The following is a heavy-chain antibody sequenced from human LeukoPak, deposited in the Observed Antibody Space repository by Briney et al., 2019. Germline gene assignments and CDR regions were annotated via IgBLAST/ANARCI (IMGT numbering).Heavy chain of an antibody. D-gene: IGHD3-22*01. J-gene: IGHJ4*02. CDR1: GGSISSYY. CDR3: ARLDDSSGYYEY. V-gene: IGHV4-59*06. Sequence: SETLSLTCTVSGGSISSYYWSWIRQPPGKGLEWIGYIYYSGSTYYNPSLKSRVTISVDTSKNQFSLKLSSVTAADTAVYYCARLDDSSGYYEYWGQGTLVTASS. CDR2: IYYSGST.